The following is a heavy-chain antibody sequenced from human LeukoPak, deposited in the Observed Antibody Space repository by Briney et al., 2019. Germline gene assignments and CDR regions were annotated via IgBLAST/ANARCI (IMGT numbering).Heavy chain of an antibody. CDR2: VWYDGSNI. CDR3: ARGGYSGTYFFDY. D-gene: IGHD1-26*01. V-gene: IGHV3-33*01. Sequence: GGSLRLSCAASRFTYSPYRMHRLRPSPGKGLERLAVVWYDGSNIHYVDSVKGRFTISRDNSKSTLYLQMNSLTAEDTAVYYCARGGYSGTYFFDYWGQGTLVTVSS. J-gene: IGHJ4*02. CDR1: RFTYSPYR.